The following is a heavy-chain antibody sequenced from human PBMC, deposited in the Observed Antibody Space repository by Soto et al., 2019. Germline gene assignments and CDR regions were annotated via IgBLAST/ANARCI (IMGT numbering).Heavy chain of an antibody. CDR3: ARDGFMVRGPPAPYYGMDV. D-gene: IGHD3-10*01. J-gene: IGHJ6*02. V-gene: IGHV3-30-3*01. Sequence: GGSLRLSCAASGFTFSSYAMHWVRQAPGKGLEWVAVISYDGSNKYYADSVKGRFTISRDNSKNTLYLQMNSLRAEDTAVYYCARDGFMVRGPPAPYYGMDVWGQGTTVTVSS. CDR2: ISYDGSNK. CDR1: GFTFSSYA.